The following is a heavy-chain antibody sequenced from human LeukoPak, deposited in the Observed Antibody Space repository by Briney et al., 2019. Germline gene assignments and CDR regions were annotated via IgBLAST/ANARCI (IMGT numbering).Heavy chain of an antibody. CDR2: IHSGST. J-gene: IGHJ5*02. V-gene: IGHV4-59*01. CDR1: GGSLSSYY. Sequence: SETLSLTCTVSGGSLSSYYWSWIRQPPGKGLEWIGYIHSGSTNYNPSLKSRVTISVDTSKNQFSLKLSSVTAADTAVYYCARVEELWFGVSWGQGTLVTVSS. CDR3: ARVEELWFGVS. D-gene: IGHD3-10*01.